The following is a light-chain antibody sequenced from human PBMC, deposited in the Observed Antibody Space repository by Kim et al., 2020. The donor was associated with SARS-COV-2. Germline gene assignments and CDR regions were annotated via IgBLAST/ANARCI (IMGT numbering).Light chain of an antibody. V-gene: IGLV3-1*01. CDR1: KLVDKY. J-gene: IGLJ3*02. Sequence: VAPGRKCSITWSGDKLVDKYAAWYEQKPGQSPVLVIYQDSKRPSGIPERFSGSNSGNTATLTISGTQAMDEADYYCQAWDSSTAVFGGGTQLTVL. CDR3: QAWDSSTAV. CDR2: QDS.